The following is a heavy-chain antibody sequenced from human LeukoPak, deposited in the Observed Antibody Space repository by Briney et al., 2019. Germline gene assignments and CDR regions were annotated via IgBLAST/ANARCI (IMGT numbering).Heavy chain of an antibody. Sequence: GGSLRLSCAASGFTFSSYTMNWVRQAPGKGLEWVSSISSSSHYIYQPDSLKGRSTISRDNAKSSLHLQVDSLRAEDTAVYYCARENLTGDDFDYWGQGTLVTVSS. J-gene: IGHJ4*02. D-gene: IGHD3-10*01. CDR3: ARENLTGDDFDY. V-gene: IGHV3-21*01. CDR2: ISSSSHYI. CDR1: GFTFSSYT.